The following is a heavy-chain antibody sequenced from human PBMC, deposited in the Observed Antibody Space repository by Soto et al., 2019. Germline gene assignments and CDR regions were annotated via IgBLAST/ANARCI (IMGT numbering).Heavy chain of an antibody. D-gene: IGHD3-3*01. V-gene: IGHV3-33*01. Sequence: ESGGGVVQPGRSLRLSCAASGFTFTNSGMHWVRQAPGKGLDWVAVIWYDGSNRYYADSVKGRFTVSRDNSKNTLYLQMNSLRAEDTAVYYCAGAETLFGVVTNYYYYGMDVWGQGTTVTVSS. CDR1: GFTFTNSG. J-gene: IGHJ6*02. CDR3: AGAETLFGVVTNYYYYGMDV. CDR2: IWYDGSNR.